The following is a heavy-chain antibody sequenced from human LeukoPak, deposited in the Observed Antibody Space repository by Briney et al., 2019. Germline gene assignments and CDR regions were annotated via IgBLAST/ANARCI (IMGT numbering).Heavy chain of an antibody. CDR3: AVWTTRGAFDI. CDR1: GGSLNNYY. Sequence: SETLSLTCTVSGGSLNNYYWTWIRQPPGKGLEWIGYIYYSGSTYYNPSLKSRVTISVGTSKNQFSLKLSSVTAADTAVYYCAVWTTRGAFDIWGQGTMVTVSS. J-gene: IGHJ3*02. V-gene: IGHV4-59*12. D-gene: IGHD1-14*01. CDR2: IYYSGST.